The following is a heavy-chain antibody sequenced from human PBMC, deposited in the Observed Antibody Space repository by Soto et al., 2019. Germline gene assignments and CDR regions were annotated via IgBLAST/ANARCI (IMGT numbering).Heavy chain of an antibody. CDR2: IYYSGST. D-gene: IGHD5-12*01. V-gene: IGHV4-59*01. J-gene: IGHJ4*02. Sequence: SETLSLTCTVSGCSISSYYWSWIRQPPGKGLEWIGYIYYSGSTNYNPSLKSRVTISVDTSKNQFSLKLSSVTAADTAVYYCARRVATMKYFDYWGQGTLVTVSS. CDR1: GCSISSYY. CDR3: ARRVATMKYFDY.